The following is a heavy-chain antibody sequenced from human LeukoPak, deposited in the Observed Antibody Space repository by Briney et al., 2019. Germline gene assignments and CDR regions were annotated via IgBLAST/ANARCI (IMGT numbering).Heavy chain of an antibody. CDR1: GFTFEDFS. Sequence: GGSLRLSCAASGFTFEDFSMHWVRQVPGKGLEWISSISSSSSYIYYADSVKGRFTISRDNAKNSLYLQMNSLRAEDAAVYYCAREFNYYGSGSYSIYYYGMDVWGQGTTVTVSS. CDR2: ISSSSSYI. V-gene: IGHV3-21*01. J-gene: IGHJ6*02. CDR3: AREFNYYGSGSYSIYYYGMDV. D-gene: IGHD3-10*01.